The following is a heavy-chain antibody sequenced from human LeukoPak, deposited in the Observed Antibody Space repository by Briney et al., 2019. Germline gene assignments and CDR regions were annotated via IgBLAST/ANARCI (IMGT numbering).Heavy chain of an antibody. CDR3: ANAGPGHNSGSNYYYGMDV. J-gene: IGHJ6*02. Sequence: GGSLRLSCAASGFIFSTYGMRWVRQAPGKGLEWVSSISGSGGTTFYADSVKGRFTISRDNSKNTLYLQMNSLRAEDTAAYYCANAGPGHNSGSNYYYGMDVWGQGTTVTVSS. CDR2: ISGSGGTT. CDR1: GFIFSTYG. V-gene: IGHV3-23*01. D-gene: IGHD6-19*01.